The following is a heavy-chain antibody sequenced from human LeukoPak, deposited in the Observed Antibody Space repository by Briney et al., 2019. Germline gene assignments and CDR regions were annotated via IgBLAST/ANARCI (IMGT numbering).Heavy chain of an antibody. CDR2: ISSSSSYI. D-gene: IGHD6-6*01. J-gene: IGHJ3*02. CDR3: ARDRSGYSSSGDAFDI. CDR1: GFTLSPYS. V-gene: IGHV3-21*01. Sequence: GGSLRLSCAASGFTLSPYSMNWVRQAPGKGLEWVSSISSSSSYIYYADSVKGRFTISRDNAKNSLYLQMNSLRAEDTAVYYCARDRSGYSSSGDAFDIWGQGTMVTVSS.